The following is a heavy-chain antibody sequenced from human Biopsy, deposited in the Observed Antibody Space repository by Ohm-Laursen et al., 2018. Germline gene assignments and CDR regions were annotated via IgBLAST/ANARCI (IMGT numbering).Heavy chain of an antibody. CDR3: TRDRGITVAGTLGFNFDY. Sequence: ASVKVSCKASGYTFTDYYMHWVRQAPGQGLEWMGWINPNSGGTNYAQKFQGRVTMTRDTSISTAYMDLSGLRSDDTAVYYCTRDRGITVAGTLGFNFDYWGQGTLVTVSS. D-gene: IGHD6-19*01. CDR1: GYTFTDYY. V-gene: IGHV1-2*02. CDR2: INPNSGGT. J-gene: IGHJ4*02.